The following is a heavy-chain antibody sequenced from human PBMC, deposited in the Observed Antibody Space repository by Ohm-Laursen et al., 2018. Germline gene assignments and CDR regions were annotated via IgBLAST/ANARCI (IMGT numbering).Heavy chain of an antibody. CDR1: GFTFSSYA. CDR3: AKGSRTSGWAN. V-gene: IGHV3-23*01. D-gene: IGHD6-19*01. CDR2: ISGSGDTT. Sequence: SLRLSCAASGFTFSSYAMSWVRQAPGKGLEWVSVISGSGDTTYYADSVKGRFTISRDNSKNTLYLQMNSLRAEDTAIYYCAKGSRTSGWANWGQGTLVTVSS. J-gene: IGHJ4*02.